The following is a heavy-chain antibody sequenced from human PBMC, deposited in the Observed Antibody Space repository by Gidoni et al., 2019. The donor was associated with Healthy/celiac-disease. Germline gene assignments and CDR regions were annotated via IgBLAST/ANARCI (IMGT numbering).Heavy chain of an antibody. D-gene: IGHD3-22*01. J-gene: IGHJ3*02. CDR2: ISGSGGRT. CDR3: AKDYYDSSGYYYYDAFDI. CDR1: GFTFSGYA. V-gene: IGHV3-23*01. Sequence: EVQLLESGGGLVQPGGSLRPSCAASGFTFSGYAMSGGRQAPGKGREWVSAISGSGGRTYYADSVKGRFTISRDNSKNTLYLQMNSLRAEDTAVYYCAKDYYDSSGYYYYDAFDIWGQGTMVTVSS.